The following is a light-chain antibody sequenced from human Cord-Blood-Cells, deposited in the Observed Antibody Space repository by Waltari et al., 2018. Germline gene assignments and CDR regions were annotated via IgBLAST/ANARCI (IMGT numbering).Light chain of an antibody. Sequence: IVMTQSPDSLAVSRGERATTTCKSSRSVLYSSNNKNYLAWYQQKPGQPPKLLIYWASTRESGVPDRFSGSGSGTDFTLTISSLQAEDVAVYYCQQYYSTPFTFGPGTKVDIK. CDR3: QQYYSTPFT. CDR1: RSVLYSSNNKNY. CDR2: WAS. J-gene: IGKJ3*01. V-gene: IGKV4-1*01.